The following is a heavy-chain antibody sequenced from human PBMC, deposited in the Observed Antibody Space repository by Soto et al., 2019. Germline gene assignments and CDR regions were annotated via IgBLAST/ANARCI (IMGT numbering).Heavy chain of an antibody. V-gene: IGHV4-39*01. CDR3: ARQGYLGITLDY. D-gene: IGHD3-16*01. CDR1: GGSISSSSYY. Sequence: SETLSLTCTVSGGSISSSSYYWGWIRQPPGKGLEWIGSIYYSGSTYYNPSLKSRVTISVDTSKNQFSLKLSSVTAADTAVYYCARQGYLGITLDYWGQGTLVTVSS. CDR2: IYYSGST. J-gene: IGHJ4*02.